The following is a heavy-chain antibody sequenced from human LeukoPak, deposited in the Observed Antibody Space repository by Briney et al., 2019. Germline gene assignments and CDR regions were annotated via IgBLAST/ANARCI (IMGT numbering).Heavy chain of an antibody. V-gene: IGHV3-23*01. J-gene: IGHJ4*02. CDR1: GVTFSSYA. CDR3: AKIAYYHFDY. Sequence: PGGSLRLSCAASGVTFSSYAMSWVRQAPGTGLEWVSTISDGGTRTYYADSVRGRFTISRDNSKNTLYLQMNSLRAEDTALYYCAKIAYYHFDYWGQGTLVTVSS. D-gene: IGHD4/OR15-4a*01. CDR2: ISDGGTRT.